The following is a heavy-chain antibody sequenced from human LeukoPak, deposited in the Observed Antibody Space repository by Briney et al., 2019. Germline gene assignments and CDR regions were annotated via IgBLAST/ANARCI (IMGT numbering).Heavy chain of an antibody. Sequence: PGGSLRLSCAASGFTVSSNYMSWVRQAPGKGLEWVSVIYSGGSTYYADSVKGRFTISRDNSKNTLYLQMNSLRAEDTAVYYFVKQRPAYEILTGYYNVAFFDYWGQGTLVTVSS. CDR1: GFTVSSNY. CDR2: IYSGGST. V-gene: IGHV3-53*01. J-gene: IGHJ4*02. CDR3: VKQRPAYEILTGYYNVAFFDY. D-gene: IGHD3-9*01.